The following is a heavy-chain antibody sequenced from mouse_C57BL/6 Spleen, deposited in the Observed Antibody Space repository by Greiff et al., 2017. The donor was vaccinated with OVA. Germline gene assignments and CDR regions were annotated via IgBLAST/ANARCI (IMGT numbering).Heavy chain of an antibody. D-gene: IGHD2-2*01. V-gene: IGHV5-4*01. J-gene: IGHJ3*01. CDR2: ISAGGSYT. CDR3: ARGGYDSFAY. Sequence: EVQVVESGGGLVKPGGSLKLSCAASGFTFSSYAMSWVRQTPEKRLEWVATISAGGSYTYYPDNVKGRFTISRDNAKNNLYLQMSHLKSEDTAMYYCARGGYDSFAYWGQGTLVTVSA. CDR1: GFTFSSYA.